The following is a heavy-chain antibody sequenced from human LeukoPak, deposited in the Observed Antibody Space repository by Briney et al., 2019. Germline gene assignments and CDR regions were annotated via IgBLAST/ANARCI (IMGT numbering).Heavy chain of an antibody. Sequence: GESLKISCKGSGYSFTSYWISWVRQMPGKGLEWMGRIDPSDSYTNYSPSFQGHVTISADKSISTAYLQWSSLKASDTAMYYCARLSRDGHNGAVNYFDYWGQGTLVTVSS. J-gene: IGHJ4*02. CDR3: ARLSRDGHNGAVNYFDY. CDR2: IDPSDSYT. D-gene: IGHD5-24*01. CDR1: GYSFTSYW. V-gene: IGHV5-10-1*01.